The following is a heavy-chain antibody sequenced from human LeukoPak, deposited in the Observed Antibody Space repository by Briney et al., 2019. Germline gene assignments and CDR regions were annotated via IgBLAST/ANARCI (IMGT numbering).Heavy chain of an antibody. CDR2: IYYSGST. V-gene: IGHV4-39*01. Sequence: PSETLSLTCTISGDSISGSEYYWGWIRQPPGEGLEWIGSIYYSGSTYYNPSLKSRVTISVDTSKNQFSLKLNSVTAADTAVYFCARHVSGSSAWYVDYWGQGALVTVSS. CDR3: ARHVSGSSAWYVDY. D-gene: IGHD6-19*01. CDR1: GDSISGSEYY. J-gene: IGHJ4*02.